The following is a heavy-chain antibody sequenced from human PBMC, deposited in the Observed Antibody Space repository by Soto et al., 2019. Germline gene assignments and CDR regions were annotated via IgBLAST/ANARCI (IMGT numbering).Heavy chain of an antibody. CDR2: IYYSGST. J-gene: IGHJ4*02. D-gene: IGHD5-18*01. CDR3: ARGYSYVPYYFYY. CDR1: GGSISSYY. Sequence: QVQLQESGPGLVKPSETLSLTCTVSGGSISSYYWSWIRQPPGKGLEWIGYIYYSGSTNYNPSLMSRVTISVDTSKNQFSLQLSSVTAADTAVYYCARGYSYVPYYFYYWGQGTLVTFSS. V-gene: IGHV4-59*01.